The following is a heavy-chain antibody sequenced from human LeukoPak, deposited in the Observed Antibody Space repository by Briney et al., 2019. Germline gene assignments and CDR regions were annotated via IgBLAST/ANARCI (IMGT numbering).Heavy chain of an antibody. CDR2: ISGSGGST. CDR3: AKDGDGYNGGFDY. CDR1: GFTFSSYA. J-gene: IGHJ4*02. V-gene: IGHV3-23*01. Sequence: GGSLRLSCAASGFTFSSYAMNWVRQAPGKGLEWVSAISGSGGSTYYADSVKGRFTISRDNSKNTLYLQMNSLRAEDTAVYYRAKDGDGYNGGFDYWGQGTLVTVSS. D-gene: IGHD5-24*01.